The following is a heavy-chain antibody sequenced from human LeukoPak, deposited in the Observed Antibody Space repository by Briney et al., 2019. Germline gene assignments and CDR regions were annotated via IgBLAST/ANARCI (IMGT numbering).Heavy chain of an antibody. V-gene: IGHV4-61*02. CDR3: ARGGSTLHSAGGHDIEFYYYYYMDV. CDR2: IFISGGT. CDR1: GDSITSGSYY. Sequence: PSETLSLTCTVSGDSITSGSYYWSWIRQPAGKGLEWIGRIFISGGTNYNPSLRSRVTMSLDTSKNQFSLKLYSVTAADTAVYYCARGGSTLHSAGGHDIEFYYYYYMDVWGKGTTVTISS. D-gene: IGHD3-9*01. J-gene: IGHJ6*03.